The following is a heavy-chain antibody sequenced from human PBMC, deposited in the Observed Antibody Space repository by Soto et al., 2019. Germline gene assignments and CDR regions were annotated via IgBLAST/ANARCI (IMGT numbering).Heavy chain of an antibody. Sequence: ASVKVSCKASGYTFTGYYMHWVRQAPGQGLEWMGWINPNSGGTNYAQKFQGRVTMTRDTSISTAYMELSRLRSDDTAVYYCARRRHSGSGKGAYSYYGMDVWGQGTTVTVSS. V-gene: IGHV1-2*02. CDR3: ARRRHSGSGKGAYSYYGMDV. D-gene: IGHD5-12*01. CDR1: GYTFTGYY. J-gene: IGHJ6*02. CDR2: INPNSGGT.